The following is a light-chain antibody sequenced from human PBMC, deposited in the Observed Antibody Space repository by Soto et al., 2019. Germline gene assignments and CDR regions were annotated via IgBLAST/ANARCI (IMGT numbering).Light chain of an antibody. CDR2: EVN. J-gene: IGLJ3*02. CDR1: SSDIGAYDY. V-gene: IGLV2-14*01. CDR3: SSWTSSTTQV. Sequence: QSALTQPASLSGSPGQSITISCTGTSSDIGAYDYVSWFQQHPGKAPKLMISEVNNRPSGVSNRFSGSKSGNTASLTISGLQAEDEADYYCSSWTSSTTQVLGGGTQLTVL.